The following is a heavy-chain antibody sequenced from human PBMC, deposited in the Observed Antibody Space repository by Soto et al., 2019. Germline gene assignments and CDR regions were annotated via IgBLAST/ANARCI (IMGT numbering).Heavy chain of an antibody. CDR2: IHYSGST. Sequence: SETLALTSTVSSASMKSSSYTWGWIRQPPGKGLEWIGKIHYSGSTYYNPSLKSRVTISVDKSKNQFSLKLSSVTAADTAVYYCARDLWFGDLSYYYGMDVWGQGTTVTVSS. CDR3: ARDLWFGDLSYYYGMDV. CDR1: SASMKSSSYT. J-gene: IGHJ6*02. V-gene: IGHV4-39*07. D-gene: IGHD3-10*01.